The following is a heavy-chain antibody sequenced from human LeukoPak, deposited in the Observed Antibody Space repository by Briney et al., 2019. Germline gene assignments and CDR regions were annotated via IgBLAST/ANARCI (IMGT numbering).Heavy chain of an antibody. V-gene: IGHV3-23*01. Sequence: GGSLRLSCAASGFTFSSFALIWVRQAPGKGLEWISGISGSGGRTDYADSVKGRFTISRDNSKNTLYLQMSSLRADDTALYYCAKSPPRCSGGSCYGYWGQGTLVTVSS. J-gene: IGHJ4*02. D-gene: IGHD2-15*01. CDR3: AKSPPRCSGGSCYGY. CDR2: ISGSGGRT. CDR1: GFTFSSFA.